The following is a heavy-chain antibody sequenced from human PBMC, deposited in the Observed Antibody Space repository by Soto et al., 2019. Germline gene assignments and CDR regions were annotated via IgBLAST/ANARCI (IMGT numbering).Heavy chain of an antibody. V-gene: IGHV4-38-2*02. D-gene: IGHD1-1*01. Sequence: SDTLSLTCNVSGLAISRGYYWSWVRQPPGKGLEWIGSIYPSISSYHNPSLETRLTLSIDSSKNQFTLTLASVTAADTALYYCAREKVGTTFVENWGTGIQV. CDR2: IYPSISS. J-gene: IGHJ4*02. CDR3: AREKVGTTFVEN. CDR1: GLAISRGYY.